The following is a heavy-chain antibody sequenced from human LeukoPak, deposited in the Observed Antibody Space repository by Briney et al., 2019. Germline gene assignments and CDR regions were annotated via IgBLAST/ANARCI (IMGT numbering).Heavy chain of an antibody. CDR2: IKQDGSEK. CDR1: GFTFSSYW. D-gene: IGHD3-10*01. V-gene: IGHV3-7*01. CDR3: ARDPYYGSGSYYNH. Sequence: GGSLRLSCAASGFTFSSYWMSWVRQAPGKGLEWVANIKQDGSEKYYVDSVKGRFTISRDNAKNSLYPQMNSLRAEDTAVYYCARDPYYGSGSYYNHWGQGTLVTVSS. J-gene: IGHJ5*02.